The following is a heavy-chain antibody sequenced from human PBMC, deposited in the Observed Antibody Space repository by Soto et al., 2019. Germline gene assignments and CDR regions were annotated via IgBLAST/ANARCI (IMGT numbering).Heavy chain of an antibody. V-gene: IGHV1-46*01. CDR2: INPSGSST. Sequence: GASVKVSCKVSGYTLTELSMHWVRQAPGQGLEWMGIINPSGSSTTYAQKFQGRVTMTRDTSTNTLYMELRSLTSEDTAVYYCATRVGSVGVLDYWGQGTLVTVS. J-gene: IGHJ4*02. CDR1: GYTLTELS. CDR3: ATRVGSVGVLDY. D-gene: IGHD1-26*01.